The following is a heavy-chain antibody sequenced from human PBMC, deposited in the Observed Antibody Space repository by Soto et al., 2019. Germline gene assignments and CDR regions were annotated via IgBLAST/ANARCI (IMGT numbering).Heavy chain of an antibody. J-gene: IGHJ4*02. D-gene: IGHD6-13*01. V-gene: IGHV4-31*03. CDR2: IYYSGST. CDR3: AMIAAAGTLIDY. CDR1: GGSISSGGYY. Sequence: QVQLQESGPGLVKPSQTPSLTCTVSGGSISSGGYYWSWIRQHPGKGLEWIGYIYYSGSTYYNPSLKSRVTISVDTSKNQFSLKLSSVTAADTAVYYCAMIAAAGTLIDYWGQGTLVTVSS.